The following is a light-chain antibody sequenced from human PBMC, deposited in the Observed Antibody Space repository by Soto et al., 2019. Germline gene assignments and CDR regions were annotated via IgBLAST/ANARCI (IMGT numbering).Light chain of an antibody. Sequence: QSALTQPASVSGSPGQSITISCTGTSSDVGGYNYVSWYQQYPGKVPKLMIYDVSSRPSGVSNRFSGSKSGNTASLTISGRQADDEADYYCSSYASSSPVVFGGGTKLTVL. CDR1: SSDVGGYNY. CDR2: DVS. CDR3: SSYASSSPVV. J-gene: IGLJ2*01. V-gene: IGLV2-14*01.